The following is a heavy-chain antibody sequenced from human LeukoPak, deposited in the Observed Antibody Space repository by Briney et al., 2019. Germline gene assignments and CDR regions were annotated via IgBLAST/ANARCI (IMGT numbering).Heavy chain of an antibody. J-gene: IGHJ5*01. CDR2: ITSSGDTT. CDR1: GFTFSIYA. CDR3: AKDRPNYFGSNGHYYRRNGDS. V-gene: IGHV3-23*01. Sequence: GGSLRLSGTASGFTFSIYAMSWVRQAPGRGLEWVSAITSSGDTTFYADSVRGRFTISRDSSKNTLYLQMSSLRAEDTAVFYCAKDRPNYFGSNGHYYRRNGDSWGQGTLVTVSS. D-gene: IGHD3-10*01.